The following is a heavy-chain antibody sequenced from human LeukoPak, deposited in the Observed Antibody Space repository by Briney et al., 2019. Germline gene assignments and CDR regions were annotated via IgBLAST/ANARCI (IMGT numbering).Heavy chain of an antibody. CDR2: ISSSGSTI. V-gene: IGHV3-48*04. D-gene: IGHD2-2*01. CDR3: ARGPQDVPATDY. CDR1: GFTFSSYS. Sequence: PGGSLRLSCAASGFTFSSYSMNWVRQAPGKGLEWVSYISSSGSTIYYADSVKGRFTISRDNAKNSLYLQMNSLRAEDTAVYYCARGPQDVPATDYWGQGTLVTVSS. J-gene: IGHJ4*02.